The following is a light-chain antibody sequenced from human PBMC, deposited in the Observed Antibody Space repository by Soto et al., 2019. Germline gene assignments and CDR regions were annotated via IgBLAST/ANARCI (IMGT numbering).Light chain of an antibody. CDR1: QSMSRW. CDR3: RHYNRSSRT. J-gene: IGKJ1*01. Sequence: DIEFTQSPATLSASVGDRVTISCRASQSMSRWLAWYTHKPGKAPKLLIYKSSFLARGVPSRFCGSGAGTAFTLTITSLQPDDVLTYYCRHYNRSSRTFGQGTQVDIK. V-gene: IGKV1-5*03. CDR2: KSS.